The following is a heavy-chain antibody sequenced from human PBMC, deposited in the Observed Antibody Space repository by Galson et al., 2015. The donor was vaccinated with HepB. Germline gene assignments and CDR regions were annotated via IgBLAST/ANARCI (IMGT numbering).Heavy chain of an antibody. CDR1: GFTFTDCY. D-gene: IGHD1/OR15-1a*01. Sequence: SLRLSCAASGFTFTDCYLSWVRQAPGKGLEWVSYSSVSGSAIYYADSVRGRFAISRDNAKKSLYLQMNSLGVEDTAVYYCARNNGFDAFDIWGQGTMVTVSS. CDR2: SSVSGSAI. CDR3: ARNNGFDAFDI. J-gene: IGHJ3*02. V-gene: IGHV3-11*01.